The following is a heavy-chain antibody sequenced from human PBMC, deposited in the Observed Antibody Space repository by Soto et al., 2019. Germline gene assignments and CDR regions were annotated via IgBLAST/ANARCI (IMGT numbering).Heavy chain of an antibody. Sequence: QVQLVQSGAEVKKPGSSVKVSCKASGGTFGSYAISWVRQAPGQGLEWMGGIIPIPGPANYAQKLQGRVTIAADESTSTAYMELSSLRSEDTAVYYCARSQGSSTSLEIYYYYYYGMDVWGQGTTVTVSS. CDR1: GGTFGSYA. CDR3: ARSQGSSTSLEIYYYYYYGMDV. V-gene: IGHV1-69*01. J-gene: IGHJ6*02. D-gene: IGHD2-2*01. CDR2: IIPIPGPA.